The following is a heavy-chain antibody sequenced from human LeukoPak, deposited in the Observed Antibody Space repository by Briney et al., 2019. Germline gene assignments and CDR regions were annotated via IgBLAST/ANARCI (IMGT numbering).Heavy chain of an antibody. CDR3: ASGPGTSVIRGVSPKY. D-gene: IGHD3-10*01. Sequence: SETLSLTCAVYGGSFSGYFCWIRQSPGKGLEWIGEINHRGVTNYRPSLGGRVAIFTDRSLNQFSLRLTSVTAADTGTYYCASGPGTSVIRGVSPKYWGQGTPVTVSS. J-gene: IGHJ4*02. CDR1: GGSFSGYF. CDR2: INHRGVT. V-gene: IGHV4-34*01.